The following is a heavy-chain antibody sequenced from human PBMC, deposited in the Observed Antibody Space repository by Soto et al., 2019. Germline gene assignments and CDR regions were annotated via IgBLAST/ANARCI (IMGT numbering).Heavy chain of an antibody. Sequence: EVHLLESGGGLVQPGGSLRLSCVASGFTFSSYTMYWVRQVPGKGLEWVSDISESGATTHYADSVKGRFTISRDDPKSTLYLRMHTLRGDDTAVYYCAKAQYTGISKTLDYWGQGTLVTVST. J-gene: IGHJ4*02. CDR1: GFTFSSYT. CDR2: ISESGATT. D-gene: IGHD1-26*01. V-gene: IGHV3-23*01. CDR3: AKAQYTGISKTLDY.